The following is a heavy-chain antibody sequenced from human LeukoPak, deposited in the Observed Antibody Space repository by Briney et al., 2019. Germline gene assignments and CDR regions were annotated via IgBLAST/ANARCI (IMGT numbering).Heavy chain of an antibody. Sequence: GGSLRLSCGASGFTFSSYGTHWVRQAPGKGLEWVAIISYDGSNKYYADSVKGRFTISRDNSKNTLYLQMNSLRAEDTAVYYCAKDRSSSWTFDYWGQGTLVTVSS. D-gene: IGHD6-13*01. CDR3: AKDRSSSWTFDY. CDR1: GFTFSSYG. CDR2: ISYDGSNK. V-gene: IGHV3-30*18. J-gene: IGHJ4*02.